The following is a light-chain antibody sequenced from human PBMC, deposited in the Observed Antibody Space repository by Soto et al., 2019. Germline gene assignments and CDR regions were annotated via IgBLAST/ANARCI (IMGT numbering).Light chain of an antibody. CDR1: QSVSSSY. CDR2: GTS. V-gene: IGKV3-20*01. Sequence: EIVLTQSPGTLSLSPGERATLSCRASQSVSSSYLAWHQQKPGQAPRLLIYGTSNKTTGIPDRFSGSGSVTDFTLTISRLEPDDFAVYYCQQYGSSPQTFGQGTKVEIK. J-gene: IGKJ1*01. CDR3: QQYGSSPQT.